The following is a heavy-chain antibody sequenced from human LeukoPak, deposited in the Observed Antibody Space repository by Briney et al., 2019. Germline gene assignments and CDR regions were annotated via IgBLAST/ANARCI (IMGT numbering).Heavy chain of an antibody. CDR3: ARDLGWFHFDS. CDR1: GFTFSSYS. V-gene: IGHV3-48*01. CDR2: ISSSSSTI. D-gene: IGHD2-15*01. J-gene: IGHJ4*02. Sequence: GGSLRLSCAASGFTFSSYSMNWVRQAPGKGLEWVSYISSSSSTIYYADSVKGRFTISRDNAKNSLYLQMNSLRAEDTAIYYCARDLGWFHFDSWGQGTLVTVSS.